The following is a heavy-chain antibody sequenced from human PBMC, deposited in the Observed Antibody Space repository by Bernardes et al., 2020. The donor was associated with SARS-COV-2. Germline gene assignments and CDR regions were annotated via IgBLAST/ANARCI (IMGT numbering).Heavy chain of an antibody. CDR2: INPSGGST. V-gene: IGHV1-46*01. D-gene: IGHD2-15*01. Sequence: ASVKVSCKASGYTFTSYYMHWVRQAPGQGLEWMGIINPSGGSTSYAQKFQGRVTMTRDTSTSTVYMELSSLRSEDTAVYYCAKDRGDIVADVWGQGTTVTVSS. J-gene: IGHJ6*02. CDR3: AKDRGDIVADV. CDR1: GYTFTSYY.